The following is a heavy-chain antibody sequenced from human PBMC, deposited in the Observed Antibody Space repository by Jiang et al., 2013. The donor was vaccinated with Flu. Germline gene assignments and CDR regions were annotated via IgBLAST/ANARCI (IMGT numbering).Heavy chain of an antibody. CDR3: SRGTYTSGSGSVDY. V-gene: IGHV1-69*04. J-gene: IGHJ4*02. D-gene: IGHD1-14*01. Sequence: EVKKPGSSVKVSCQTSGGIFSNYAINWVRQAPGQGLEWMGRIIPILGMTNYAQKFQGRVTVTADTSTNTAYIELSSLKSEDTAVYYCSRGTYTSGSGSVDYWGQGTLVTVSS. CDR2: IIPILGMT. CDR1: GGIFSNYA.